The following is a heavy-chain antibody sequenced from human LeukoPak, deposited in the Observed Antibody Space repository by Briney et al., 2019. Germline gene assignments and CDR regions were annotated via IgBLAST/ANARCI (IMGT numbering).Heavy chain of an antibody. V-gene: IGHV3-30*02. J-gene: IGHJ6*03. CDR1: GLTFSSYG. D-gene: IGHD3-3*01. Sequence: GGSLRLSCAASGLTFSSYGIHWVRQAPGKGLEWVAFIQDDGSSKYYADSVKGRFTISRDNSKNTLYLQMNSLRAEDTAVYYCANQLEWLLYMDVWGKGTTVTVS. CDR2: IQDDGSSK. CDR3: ANQLEWLLYMDV.